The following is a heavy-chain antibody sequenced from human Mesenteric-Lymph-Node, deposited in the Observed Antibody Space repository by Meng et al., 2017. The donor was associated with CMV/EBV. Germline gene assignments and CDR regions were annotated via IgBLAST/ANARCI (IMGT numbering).Heavy chain of an antibody. V-gene: IGHV3-11*01. CDR3: AKDPFSSSSGYGLDV. CDR2: ISNSGSTI. J-gene: IGHJ6*02. CDR1: GFTFSDYY. D-gene: IGHD6-6*01. Sequence: GESLMTSRAASGFTFSDYYMSWIRQAPGKGLELVSYISNSGSTIYYADPVNGRFTISRDNAKNSLYLEMNSLRGDDTAVYYCAKDPFSSSSGYGLDVWGQGTTVTVSS.